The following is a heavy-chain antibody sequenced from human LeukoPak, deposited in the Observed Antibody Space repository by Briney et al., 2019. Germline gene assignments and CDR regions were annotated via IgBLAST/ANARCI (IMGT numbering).Heavy chain of an antibody. CDR1: GGSISSSNYY. J-gene: IGHJ5*02. CDR2: IYYSGNT. Sequence: SEALSHTCTVSGGSISSSNYYWGWIRQPPGKGLEWIGSIYYSGNTYYNSSLKSRVTISVDTSKNHFSLKLGSVTAADTAVYYCARHAYYDFVTGLFDPWGQGTLVTVSS. CDR3: ARHAYYDFVTGLFDP. D-gene: IGHD3-3*01. V-gene: IGHV4-39*01.